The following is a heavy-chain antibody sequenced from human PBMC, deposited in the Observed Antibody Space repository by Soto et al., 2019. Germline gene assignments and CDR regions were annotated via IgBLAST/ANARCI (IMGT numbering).Heavy chain of an antibody. V-gene: IGHV1-18*01. CDR1: GYTFTSYG. CDR3: ARWAPDAFHV. Sequence: ASVKVSCKASGYTFTSYGISWVRQAPGQGLEWMGLVSACNGNTRYAQKFQGRVTMTRDTSTSTVYMELSSLRSEDAAVYYCARWAPDAFHVWGQGTLVTVSS. CDR2: VSACNGNT. J-gene: IGHJ3*01.